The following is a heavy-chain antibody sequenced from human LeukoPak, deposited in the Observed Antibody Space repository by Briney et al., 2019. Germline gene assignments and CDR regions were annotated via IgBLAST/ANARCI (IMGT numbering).Heavy chain of an antibody. CDR2: INHSGST. V-gene: IGHV4-34*01. J-gene: IGHJ4*02. CDR1: GGSFSGYY. D-gene: IGHD2-2*01. Sequence: SETLSLTCAVNGGSFSGYYWSWIRQPPGKGLEWIGEINHSGSTNYNPSLKSRVTISVDTSKNQFSLKLSSVTAADTAVYYCEFVPAAISRGDPIDYWGQGTLVTVSS. CDR3: EFVPAAISRGDPIDY.